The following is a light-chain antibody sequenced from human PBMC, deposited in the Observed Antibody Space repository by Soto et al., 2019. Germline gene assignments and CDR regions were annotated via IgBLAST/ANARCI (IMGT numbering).Light chain of an antibody. CDR1: QSVNSF. J-gene: IGKJ2*01. CDR2: DAS. Sequence: EIVLTQSPATLSLSPGERATLSCRASQSVNSFLAWYQHKPGQAPRLLIYDASTRASGIPARFSGSGSGTDFTLTVSSLEAEDFAVYYCQQRSNWQYTFGQGTKLEIK. CDR3: QQRSNWQYT. V-gene: IGKV3-11*01.